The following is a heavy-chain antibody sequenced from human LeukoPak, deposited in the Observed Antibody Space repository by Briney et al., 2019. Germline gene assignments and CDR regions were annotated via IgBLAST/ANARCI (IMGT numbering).Heavy chain of an antibody. CDR2: IKQDGSEK. CDR3: AGAGYDFWSGYFNYFDY. J-gene: IGHJ4*02. CDR1: GFTFSSYW. Sequence: GGSLRLSCAASGFTFSSYWMSWVRQAPGKGLEWVANIKQDGSEKYYVDSVKGRFTISRDNAKNSLYLQMNSLRAEDTAVYYCAGAGYDFWSGYFNYFDYWGQGTLVTVSS. D-gene: IGHD3-3*01. V-gene: IGHV3-7*01.